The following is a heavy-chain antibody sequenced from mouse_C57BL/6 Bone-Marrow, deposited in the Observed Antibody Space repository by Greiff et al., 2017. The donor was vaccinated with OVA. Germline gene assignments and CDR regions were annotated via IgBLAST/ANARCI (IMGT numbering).Heavy chain of an antibody. J-gene: IGHJ1*03. CDR2: INPYNGDT. CDR1: GYSFTGYF. Sequence: EVQLVESGPELVKPGDSVKISCKASGYSFTGYFMNWVMQSHGKSLEWIGRINPYNGDTFYNQKFKGKATLTVDKSSSTAHMELRSLTSEDSAVYYCARTGWDWYFDVWGTGTTVTVSS. CDR3: ARTGWDWYFDV. D-gene: IGHD3-1*01. V-gene: IGHV1-20*01.